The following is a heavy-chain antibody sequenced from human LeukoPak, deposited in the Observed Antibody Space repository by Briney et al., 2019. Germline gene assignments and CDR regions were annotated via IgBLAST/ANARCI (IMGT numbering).Heavy chain of an antibody. V-gene: IGHV4-39*07. CDR2: IYYSGST. Sequence: PSETLSLTCSVSGGSISSSSYYWGWIRQPPGKGLEWIGSIYYSGSTYYNPSLKSRVTISVDTSKNQFSLKLSSVTAADTAVYYCARGYCSGGSCYSYYYYNNMDVWGKGTTVTVSS. D-gene: IGHD2-15*01. J-gene: IGHJ6*03. CDR3: ARGYCSGGSCYSYYYYNNMDV. CDR1: GGSISSSSYY.